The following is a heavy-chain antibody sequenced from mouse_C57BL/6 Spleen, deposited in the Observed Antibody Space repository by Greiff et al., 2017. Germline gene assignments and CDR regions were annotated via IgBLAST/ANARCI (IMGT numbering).Heavy chain of an antibody. CDR1: GFTFSSYG. CDR2: ISSGGSYT. CDR3: AYNNNDGYYFDY. Sequence: EVQVVESGGDLVKPGASLKLSCAASGFTFSSYGMSWVRQTPDKRLEWVGTISSGGSYTYYPDSVKGRFTISRDNAKSTQYLQMSSLKSEDTAMYCGAYNNNDGYYFDYWGKGTTLTVSS. V-gene: IGHV5-6*01. J-gene: IGHJ2*01. D-gene: IGHD2-5*01.